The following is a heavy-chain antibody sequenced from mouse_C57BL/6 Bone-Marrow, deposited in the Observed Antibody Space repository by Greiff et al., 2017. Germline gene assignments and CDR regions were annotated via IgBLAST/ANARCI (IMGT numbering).Heavy chain of an antibody. J-gene: IGHJ4*01. CDR2: IDPENGDT. Sequence: EVQLQQSGAELVRPGASVKLSCTASGFNIKDDYMHWVKQRPEQGLEWIGWIDPENGDTEYASKFQGKATITADTSSNTAYLQLSSLTSEDTAVYYCTTGSLYYYAMDYWGQGTSVTVS. CDR1: GFNIKDDY. D-gene: IGHD6-5*01. CDR3: TTGSLYYYAMDY. V-gene: IGHV14-4*01.